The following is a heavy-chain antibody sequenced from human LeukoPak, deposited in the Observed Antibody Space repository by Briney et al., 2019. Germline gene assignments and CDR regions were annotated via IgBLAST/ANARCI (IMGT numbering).Heavy chain of an antibody. CDR1: GYTLTELS. D-gene: IGHD6-13*01. CDR2: FDPEDGET. J-gene: IGHJ4*02. V-gene: IGHV1-24*01. CDR3: ATVTPDVHSWYSLIY. Sequence: ASVKVSCKVSGYTLTELSMHWVRQAPGKGLEWMGGFDPEDGETIYAQKFQGRVTMTEDTSTDTAYMELSSLRSEDTAVYYCATVTPDVHSWYSLIYWGQGTLVTVSS.